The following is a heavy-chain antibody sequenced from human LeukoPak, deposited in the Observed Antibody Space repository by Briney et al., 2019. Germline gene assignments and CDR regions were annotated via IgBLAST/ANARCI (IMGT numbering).Heavy chain of an antibody. CDR3: ASTYYYDSSGYYGFDY. J-gene: IGHJ4*02. Sequence: SVTVSCKASGYTFTSYAISWVRQAPGQGLEWMGGIIPIFGTANYAQKFQGRVTITADESTSTAYMELSSLRSEDTAVYYCASTYYYDSSGYYGFDYWGQGTLVTVSS. V-gene: IGHV1-69*13. D-gene: IGHD3-22*01. CDR2: IIPIFGTA. CDR1: GYTFTSYA.